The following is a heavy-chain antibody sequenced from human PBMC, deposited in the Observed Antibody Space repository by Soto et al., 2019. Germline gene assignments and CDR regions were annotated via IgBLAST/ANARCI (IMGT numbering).Heavy chain of an antibody. Sequence: QVQLVESGGGVVQPGRSLRISCAASRFNFSSYGMHWVRQAPGKGLEWVAVIWYDGSNKYYADSVKGRFTISRDNSKKTLYLQMNSLRAEDTAVYYCERDSPSDYGIHGPFDYWGQGTLVTVSS. CDR1: RFNFSSYG. V-gene: IGHV3-33*01. J-gene: IGHJ4*02. CDR2: IWYDGSNK. CDR3: ERDSPSDYGIHGPFDY. D-gene: IGHD3-10*01.